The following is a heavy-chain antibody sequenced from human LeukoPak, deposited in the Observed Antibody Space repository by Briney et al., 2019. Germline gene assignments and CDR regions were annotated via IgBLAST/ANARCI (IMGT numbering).Heavy chain of an antibody. J-gene: IGHJ4*02. CDR3: ARGIVVVPAAPYFDY. CDR1: GGSFSDYC. Sequence: SETLSLTCTVYGGSFSDYCWSWIRQSPGKGLEWIGEINHSGSTNYNPSLRTRVTISVDTSKDQFSLKVTSVTAADTAVYYCARGIVVVPAAPYFDYWGQGTLVTVSS. D-gene: IGHD2-2*01. CDR2: INHSGST. V-gene: IGHV4-34*01.